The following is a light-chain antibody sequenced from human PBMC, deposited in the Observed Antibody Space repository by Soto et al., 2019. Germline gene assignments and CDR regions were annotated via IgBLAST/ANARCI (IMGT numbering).Light chain of an antibody. V-gene: IGLV3-1*01. J-gene: IGLJ2*01. CDR1: KLGDKY. Sequence: SYELTQPPSVSVSPGQTASITCSGDKLGDKYACCYQQKPGQSPVLDIYQDSKRPSGIPERISGSNSGNTATLTISGTQAMDEADYYCQAWDSSPVVFGGGTKLTVL. CDR2: QDS. CDR3: QAWDSSPVV.